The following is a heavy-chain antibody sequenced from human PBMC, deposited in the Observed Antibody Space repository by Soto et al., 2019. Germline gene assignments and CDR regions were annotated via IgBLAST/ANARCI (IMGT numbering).Heavy chain of an antibody. CDR2: IIPIFGTA. Sequence: QVQLVQSGAEVKKPGSSVKVSCKASGGTFSSYAISWVRQAPGQGLEWMGGIIPIFGTANYAQKFQGRVTIPADESTSTACMELSSLRSEDTAVYYCASGGSGSYQQHNDAFDIWGQGTMVTVSS. CDR3: ASGGSGSYQQHNDAFDI. J-gene: IGHJ3*02. V-gene: IGHV1-69*12. D-gene: IGHD1-26*01. CDR1: GGTFSSYA.